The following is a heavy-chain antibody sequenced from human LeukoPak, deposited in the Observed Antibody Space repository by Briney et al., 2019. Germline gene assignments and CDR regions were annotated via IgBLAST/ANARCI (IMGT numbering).Heavy chain of an antibody. Sequence: GRSLRLSCAASGFTFDDYAMHWVRQAPGKGLEWVSGISWNSGSIGYADSVKGRFTISRDNAKNSLYLQMNSLRAEDTALYYCAKDVGFEHYYYYMDVWGKGTTVTISS. D-gene: IGHD3-10*01. J-gene: IGHJ6*03. CDR2: ISWNSGSI. CDR1: GFTFDDYA. CDR3: AKDVGFEHYYYYMDV. V-gene: IGHV3-9*01.